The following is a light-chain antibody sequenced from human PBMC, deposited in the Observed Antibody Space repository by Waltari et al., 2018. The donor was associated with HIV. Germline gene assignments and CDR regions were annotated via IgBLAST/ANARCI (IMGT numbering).Light chain of an antibody. Sequence: QSALTQPASASGSPGQSITISCTGTSSDVGSYNFVSWYQQHPGKAPKLMIYEVSKRPSGVSNRFSGSKSGNTASLAISGLQAEDEADYYCCSYAGSSTWVFGGGTKLTVL. CDR2: EVS. V-gene: IGLV2-23*02. CDR3: CSYAGSSTWV. CDR1: SSDVGSYNF. J-gene: IGLJ3*02.